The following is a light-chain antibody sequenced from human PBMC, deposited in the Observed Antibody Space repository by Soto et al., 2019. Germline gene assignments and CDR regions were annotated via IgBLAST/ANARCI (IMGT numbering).Light chain of an antibody. J-gene: IGLJ1*01. V-gene: IGLV2-14*01. Sequence: QSALTQPASVSGSPGQSITISCTGTSSDVGDHNYVSWYQQHPGKAPKLMIYDVSNPPSGVSNRFSGSKSSNTDSLTISGFKAEDEADYECSSYTSSSVYVFGTATKFTLL. CDR3: SSYTSSSVYV. CDR2: DVS. CDR1: SSDVGDHNY.